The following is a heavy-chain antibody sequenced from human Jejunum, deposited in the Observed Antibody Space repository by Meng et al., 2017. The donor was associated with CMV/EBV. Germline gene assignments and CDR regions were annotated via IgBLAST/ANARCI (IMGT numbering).Heavy chain of an antibody. CDR2: MSSSGSPV. J-gene: IGHJ4*02. D-gene: IGHD3-10*01. CDR1: FSSSD. V-gene: IGHV3-48*03. Sequence: FSSSDMNWVRQAPGKVLEWISYMSSSGSPVYYADSVKGRFTISRDNAKKSLYLQMNSLRAEDTAIYYCARDRFFGDDGSGAYFHDYWGQGTLVTVSS. CDR3: ARDRFFGDDGSGAYFHDY.